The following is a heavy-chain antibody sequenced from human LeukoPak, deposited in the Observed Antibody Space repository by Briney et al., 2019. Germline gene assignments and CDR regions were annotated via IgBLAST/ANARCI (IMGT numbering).Heavy chain of an antibody. CDR1: GFSFITYS. V-gene: IGHV3-48*02. D-gene: IGHD4-17*01. CDR2: IYSNSDTI. CDR3: VRDHDYAFDY. Sequence: GGFFLLSSSASGFSFITYSINWVRREAGRGREWVSWIYSNSDTIYYPDSVKGRFALSRDNAQNSLYLQMTSLRDEDTAVYYCVRDHDYAFDYWGEGAPVTVSS. J-gene: IGHJ4*02.